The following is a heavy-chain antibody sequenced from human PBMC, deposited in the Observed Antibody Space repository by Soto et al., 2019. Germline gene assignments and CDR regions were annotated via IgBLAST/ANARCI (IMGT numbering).Heavy chain of an antibody. CDR3: ATTNWKNNWLDP. CDR1: GGSISAAGYS. D-gene: IGHD1-1*01. CDR2: IYHSGTF. J-gene: IGHJ5*02. V-gene: IGHV4-30-2*01. Sequence: SETLSLTCAVSGGSISAAGYSWSWIRQPPGGGLEWVGYIYHSGTFLYNPSLKTRLTMSLDRSNNQFSLTLNSVTAADTALYYCATTNWKNNWLDPWGQGNLVTV.